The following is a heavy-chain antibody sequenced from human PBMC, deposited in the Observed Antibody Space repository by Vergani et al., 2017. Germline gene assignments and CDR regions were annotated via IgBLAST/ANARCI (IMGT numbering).Heavy chain of an antibody. D-gene: IGHD4-11*01. Sequence: EVQLVESGGGLVQPGGSRRLSCAASGFTFSSYWMHWVRQAPGKGLVWVSRINSDGSSTSYADSVKGRFTISRDNAKNTLYLHMNSLRAEDTAVYYCARGGSTAYSNYVSGWFDPWGQGTLVTVSS. V-gene: IGHV3-74*01. CDR3: ARGGSTAYSNYVSGWFDP. CDR2: INSDGSST. J-gene: IGHJ5*02. CDR1: GFTFSSYW.